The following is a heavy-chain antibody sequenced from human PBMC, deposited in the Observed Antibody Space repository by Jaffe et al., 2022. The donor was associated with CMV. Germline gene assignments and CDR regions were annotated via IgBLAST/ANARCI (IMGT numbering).Heavy chain of an antibody. D-gene: IGHD3-22*01. CDR2: ISSSDSTI. V-gene: IGHV3-48*03. CDR1: GFTFSSSE. J-gene: IGHJ4*02. Sequence: EVQLVESGGGLVQPGGSLRLSCAASGFTFSSSEMNWVRQAPGKGLEWVSYISSSDSTIYYADSVKGRFTISRDNAKNSLYLQMNSLRAEDTAVYYCARDYGSGYPSPIDYWGQGALVSVSS. CDR3: ARDYGSGYPSPIDY.